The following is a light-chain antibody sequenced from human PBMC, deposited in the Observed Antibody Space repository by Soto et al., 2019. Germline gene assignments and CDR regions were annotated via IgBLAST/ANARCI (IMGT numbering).Light chain of an antibody. CDR2: AAS. CDR3: LQYYNFSWT. CDR1: QDIRNT. Sequence: TQSPSSLSASVGDRVAISCRASQDIRNTLAWYQQKPGEAPKLLIFAASNLQSGVPSRFSGSGSVTDFTLAITGLQPEDFATYYCLQYYNFSWTFGQGTRWIS. V-gene: IGKV1-6*01. J-gene: IGKJ1*01.